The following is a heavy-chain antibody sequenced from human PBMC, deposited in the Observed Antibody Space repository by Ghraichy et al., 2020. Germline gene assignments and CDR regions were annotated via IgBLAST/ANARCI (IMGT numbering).Heavy chain of an antibody. V-gene: IGHV6-1*01. D-gene: IGHD3-3*02. CDR3: ARGINHAFDI. CDR2: TYRMAI. J-gene: IGHJ3*02. Sequence: SQTLSLTCSLFGFSFSLPLLSFLWISQSPCCGLDWLGMTYRMAIEYAESWKGRITVSPDTSKNQLSLQLNSVTLEDTAVYYCARGINHAFDIWGQGTMVTVSS. CDR1: GFSFSLPLLS.